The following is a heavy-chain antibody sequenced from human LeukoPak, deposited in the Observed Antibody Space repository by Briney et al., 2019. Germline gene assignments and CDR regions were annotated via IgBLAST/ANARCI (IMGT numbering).Heavy chain of an antibody. CDR3: ARDEEGGPLGY. J-gene: IGHJ4*02. CDR2: IIPIFGTA. Sequence: ASVKVSCKASGYTFTNYGISWVRQAPGQGLEWMGGIIPIFGTANYAQKFQGRVTITADESTSTAYMELSSLRSEDTAVYYCARDEEGGPLGYWGQGTLVTVSS. CDR1: GYTFTNYG. D-gene: IGHD3-16*01. V-gene: IGHV1-69*13.